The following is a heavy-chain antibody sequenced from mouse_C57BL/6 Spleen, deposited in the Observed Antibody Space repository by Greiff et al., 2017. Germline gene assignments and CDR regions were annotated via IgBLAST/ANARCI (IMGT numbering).Heavy chain of an antibody. J-gene: IGHJ1*03. CDR2: IYPGDGDT. CDR1: GYAFSSYW. Sequence: VQLQQSGAELVQPGASVKISCKASGYAFSSYWMNWVKQRPGKGLEWIGQIYPGDGDTNYNRKFKGKDTLTADKSSSTAYMQLRSLTSEDSAVYFCARYDCGGSYGYFDVWGTGTTVTVSS. D-gene: IGHD1-1*02. CDR3: ARYDCGGSYGYFDV. V-gene: IGHV1-80*01.